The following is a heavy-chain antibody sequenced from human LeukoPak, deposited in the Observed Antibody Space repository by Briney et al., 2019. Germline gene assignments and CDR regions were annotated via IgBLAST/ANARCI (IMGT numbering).Heavy chain of an antibody. CDR1: GYSISSTYY. CDR3: ARLGYCSSTSCYFEK. D-gene: IGHD2-2*01. Sequence: SETLSLTCAVSGYSISSTYYWGWIRQPPGKGLEWIGSIHHSGSSDYNPSLKGRVTISADTSKNQLSLKLRFVSAADTAVYYCARLGYCSSTSCYFEKWGQGTLVTVSS. CDR2: IHHSGSS. V-gene: IGHV4-38-2*01. J-gene: IGHJ4*02.